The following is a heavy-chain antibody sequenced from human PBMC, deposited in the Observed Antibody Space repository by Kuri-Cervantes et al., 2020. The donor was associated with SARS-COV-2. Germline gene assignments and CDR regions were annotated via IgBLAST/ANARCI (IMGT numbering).Heavy chain of an antibody. Sequence: SETLFLTCTVSGGSISSYYWSWIRQPPGKGLEWIGYIYYSGSANYNPSLKSRVTISVDTSKNQFSLNLTSVTAADSAVFYCARRSPQSYYYGTDVWGQGTTVTVSS. CDR3: ARRSPQSYYYGTDV. V-gene: IGHV4-59*08. CDR2: IYYSGSA. J-gene: IGHJ6*02. CDR1: GGSISSYY.